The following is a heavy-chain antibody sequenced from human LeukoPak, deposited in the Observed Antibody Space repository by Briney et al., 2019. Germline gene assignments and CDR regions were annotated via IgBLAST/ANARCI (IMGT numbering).Heavy chain of an antibody. V-gene: IGHV4-30-4*01. Sequence: PSETLSLTCTVSGGSISSGDYYWSWIRQPPGKGLEWIGYIYYSGSTYYNPSLKSRVTISVDTSKNQFSLKLSSVTAADTAVYYCATVAYGFYYCYPWGQGTMVTVSS. CDR3: ATVAYGFYYCYP. CDR2: IYYSGST. CDR1: GGSISSGDYY. D-gene: IGHD2/OR15-2a*01. J-gene: IGHJ5*02.